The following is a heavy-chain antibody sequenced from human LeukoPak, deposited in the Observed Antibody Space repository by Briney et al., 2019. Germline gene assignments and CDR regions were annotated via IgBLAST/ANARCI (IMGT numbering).Heavy chain of an antibody. CDR3: ARGAPRGWGIQHTGY. CDR2: ISSSSSTI. V-gene: IGHV3-48*01. D-gene: IGHD7-27*01. Sequence: PGGSLRLSCAASGFTFSSYSMNWVRQAPGKGLEWVSYISSSSSTIYYADSVKGRFTISRDNAKNSLYLQMNSLRAEDTAVYYCARGAPRGWGIQHTGYWGQGTLVTVSS. CDR1: GFTFSSYS. J-gene: IGHJ4*02.